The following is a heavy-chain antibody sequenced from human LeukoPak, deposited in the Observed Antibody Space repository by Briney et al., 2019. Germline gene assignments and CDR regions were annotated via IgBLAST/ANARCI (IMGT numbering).Heavy chain of an antibody. CDR1: GFTFSNAW. V-gene: IGHV3-15*01. J-gene: IGHJ4*02. D-gene: IGHD3-10*01. Sequence: GGSLRLSCAASGFTFSNAWMNWVRQAPGRELEWVGRIKSRTDGGTTDYAAPVTGRFIISRDDSKNTLYLQMNSLKTEDTAVYFCTTGSRYYYGSGSPNIFDYWGQGTLVTVSS. CDR2: IKSRTDGGTT. CDR3: TTGSRYYYGSGSPNIFDY.